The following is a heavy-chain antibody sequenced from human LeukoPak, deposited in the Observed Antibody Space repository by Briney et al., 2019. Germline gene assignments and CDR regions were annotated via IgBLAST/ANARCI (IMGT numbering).Heavy chain of an antibody. CDR1: GFTFDVYS. J-gene: IGHJ4*02. D-gene: IGHD3-3*01. Sequence: GGSQRLSWPLSGFTFDVYSMHWARQAPGRGLGWASGISWDGGSIGYADSVKGRFTISRDNAKNSLYLQMNSLRAEDTALYYCAKDAEARRFDYFDYWGQGTLVTVSS. CDR2: ISWDGGSI. CDR3: AKDAEARRFDYFDY. V-gene: IGHV3-9*01.